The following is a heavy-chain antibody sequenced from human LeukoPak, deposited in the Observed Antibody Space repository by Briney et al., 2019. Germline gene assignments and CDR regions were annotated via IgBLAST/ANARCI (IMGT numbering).Heavy chain of an antibody. Sequence: GGSLRLSCAASGFTFSGYYMSWIRQAPGKGLEWVSYISSSGSTIYYADSVKGRFTISRDNAKNSLYLQMNSLRAEDTAVYYCAREGIVATFYSYYSMGVGGQGTTVTVSS. D-gene: IGHD5-12*01. J-gene: IGHJ6*02. CDR2: ISSSGSTI. CDR1: GFTFSGYY. CDR3: AREGIVATFYSYYSMGV. V-gene: IGHV3-11*01.